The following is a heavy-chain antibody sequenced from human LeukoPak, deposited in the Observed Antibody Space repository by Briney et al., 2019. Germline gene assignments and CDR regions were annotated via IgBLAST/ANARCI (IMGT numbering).Heavy chain of an antibody. Sequence: SETLSLTCTVSGGFISNHYWSWIRQPPGKGLEWIGNFHYSGSINYNPALKSRVTISVDTSKNQFSLKLTSVTAADTAVYYCARKQWVPYYFDYWGQGTLVTVSS. CDR2: FHYSGSI. V-gene: IGHV4-59*11. CDR1: GGFISNHY. CDR3: ARKQWVPYYFDY. D-gene: IGHD6-19*01. J-gene: IGHJ4*02.